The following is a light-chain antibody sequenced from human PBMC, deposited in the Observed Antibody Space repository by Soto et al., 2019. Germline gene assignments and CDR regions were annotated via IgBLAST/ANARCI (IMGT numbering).Light chain of an antibody. CDR3: QQYYSSPPT. Sequence: DIVMTQSPDSLAVSLGERATINCKSSQSVQDSSNNKNYLAWYQQKPGQPPKLLIFWASTRESGVPDRFSGSGSGTEFTLTISSLQAEDVAVYYCQQYYSSPPTFGQGTKVEIK. CDR1: QSVQDSSNNKNY. J-gene: IGKJ1*01. CDR2: WAS. V-gene: IGKV4-1*01.